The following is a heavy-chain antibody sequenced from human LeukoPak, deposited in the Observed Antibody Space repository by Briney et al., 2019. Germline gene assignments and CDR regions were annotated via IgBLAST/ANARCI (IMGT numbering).Heavy chain of an antibody. J-gene: IGHJ4*02. D-gene: IGHD6-19*01. Sequence: PGGSLRLSCTASQFIFSTYGMHWVRQAPGKGLEWVAFIQHDSTNKYYVDSVKGRFTISRDNSKNTLYLQMSSLRPEDTAVYFCAKDVIGQQWPENYWGQGTLVTVSS. CDR3: AKDVIGQQWPENY. V-gene: IGHV3-30*02. CDR1: QFIFSTYG. CDR2: IQHDSTNK.